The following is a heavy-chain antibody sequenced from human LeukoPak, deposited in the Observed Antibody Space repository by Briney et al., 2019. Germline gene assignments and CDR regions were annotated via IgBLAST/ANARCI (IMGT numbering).Heavy chain of an antibody. CDR3: ARVGYYESSGYYEY. CDR1: GYTLIDYY. J-gene: IGHJ4*02. D-gene: IGHD3-22*01. Sequence: ASVKVSCKASGYTLIDYYMHWVRQAPGQGLEWMGRINPNSGGTNYAQKFQGRVTMTRDTSIRTVYMELSRLRSDDTAVYYCARVGYYESSGYYEYWGQGTLVTVSS. V-gene: IGHV1-2*06. CDR2: INPNSGGT.